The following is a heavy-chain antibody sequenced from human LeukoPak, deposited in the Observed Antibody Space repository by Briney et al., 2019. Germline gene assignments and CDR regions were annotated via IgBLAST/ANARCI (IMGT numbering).Heavy chain of an antibody. J-gene: IGHJ6*03. V-gene: IGHV3-21*01. D-gene: IGHD2-2*01. CDR2: ISGSGTGGVT. CDR3: TRESVVVVPAANTYYYYMDV. Sequence: PGGSLRLSCAASGFTFGTYWMHWVRQAPGKGLVWVAIISGSGTGGVTYYADSVKGRFTISRDNAKNSLYLQMNSLRAEDTAVYYCTRESVVVVPAANTYYYYMDVWGKGTTVTVSS. CDR1: GFTFGTYW.